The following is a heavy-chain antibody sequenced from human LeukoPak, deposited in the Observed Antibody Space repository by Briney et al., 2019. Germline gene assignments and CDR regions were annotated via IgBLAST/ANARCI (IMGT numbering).Heavy chain of an antibody. D-gene: IGHD2-2*01. J-gene: IGHJ5*02. Sequence: GGSLRLSCAASGFTFSSYAMHWVRQAPGKGLEWVAVISYDGSDKYYADSVKGRFTISRDNSKNTLYLQMNSLRAEDTAVYYPLIPAAIPGGQGTLVTVSS. CDR3: LIPAAIP. CDR1: GFTFSSYA. CDR2: ISYDGSDK. V-gene: IGHV3-30*04.